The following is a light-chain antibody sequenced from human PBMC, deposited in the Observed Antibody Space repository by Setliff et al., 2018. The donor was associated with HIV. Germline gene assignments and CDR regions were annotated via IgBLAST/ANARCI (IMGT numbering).Light chain of an antibody. J-gene: IGLJ1*01. CDR2: GVT. V-gene: IGLV2-14*03. CDR1: SSDIGTSNF. Sequence: QSVLTQPASVSGSPGQSITISCTGPSSDIGTSNFVSWYQQHPGKAPKLIIYGVTNRPSGVSNRFSGSKSGNTASLTISGLQAEDEADYYCSSYTSSTPLYVFGPGTKVTVL. CDR3: SSYTSSTPLYV.